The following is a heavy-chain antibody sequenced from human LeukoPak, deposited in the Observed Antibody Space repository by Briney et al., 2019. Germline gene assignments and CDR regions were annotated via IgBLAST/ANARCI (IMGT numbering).Heavy chain of an antibody. J-gene: IGHJ6*02. CDR2: ISYDGSNK. D-gene: IGHD2-2*02. Sequence: GRSLRLSCAASGFTFSSYAMHWVRQAPGKGLEWVAVISYDGSNKYYADSVKGRFTISRDNSKNTLYLQMNSLRAEDTAVYYCARADTSYYGMDVWGQGTTVTVSS. CDR1: GFTFSSYA. V-gene: IGHV3-30-3*01. CDR3: ARADTSYYGMDV.